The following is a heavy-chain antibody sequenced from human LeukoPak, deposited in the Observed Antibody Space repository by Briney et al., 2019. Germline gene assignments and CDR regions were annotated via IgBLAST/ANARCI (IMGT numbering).Heavy chain of an antibody. J-gene: IGHJ2*01. V-gene: IGHV1-18*01. CDR3: ARRGYSGYDLGWYFDL. D-gene: IGHD5-12*01. CDR1: GYTFTSYG. Sequence: GASVKVSCKASGYTFTSYGISWVRQAPGQGLEWMGWISAYNGNTNYAQKLQGRVTMTTDTSTSTAYMELRSLRSDDTAVYYCARRGYSGYDLGWYFDLWGRGTLVTVSS. CDR2: ISAYNGNT.